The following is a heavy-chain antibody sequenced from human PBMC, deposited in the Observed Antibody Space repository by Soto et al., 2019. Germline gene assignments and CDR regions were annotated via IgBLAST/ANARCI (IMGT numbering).Heavy chain of an antibody. CDR3: ATDSKWASDDY. CDR1: GFTFSSYG. CDR2: ISYDGSNK. Sequence: QVQLVESGGGVVQPGRSLRLSCAASGFTFSSYGMHWVRQAPGKGLEWVAVISYDGSNKYYADSVKGRFTISRDNSKNTLYLQINSPRAEDTVVYYCATDSKWASDDYWGQGTLVTVSS. V-gene: IGHV3-30*03. J-gene: IGHJ4*02. D-gene: IGHD1-26*01.